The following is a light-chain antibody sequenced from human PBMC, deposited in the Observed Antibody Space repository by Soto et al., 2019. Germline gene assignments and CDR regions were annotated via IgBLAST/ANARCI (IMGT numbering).Light chain of an antibody. CDR3: QHYNSYSEA. V-gene: IGKV1-5*01. CDR1: QTIDSW. Sequence: DIQMTQSPSILSASVGDSVTITCRASQTIDSWVAWYQQKPGKAPKVLIWDATSLQRGVPSRFSGSGFGTEFTLIISSLQPDDFATYYCQHYNSYSEAFGQGTKVDIK. J-gene: IGKJ1*01. CDR2: DAT.